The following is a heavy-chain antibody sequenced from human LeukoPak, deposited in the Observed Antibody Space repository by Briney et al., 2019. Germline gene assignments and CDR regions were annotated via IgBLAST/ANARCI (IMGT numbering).Heavy chain of an antibody. CDR1: GGTFSSYA. CDR3: ASVSTGYAYY. CDR2: IIPIFGTA. V-gene: IGHV1-69*13. J-gene: IGHJ4*02. D-gene: IGHD3-16*01. Sequence: GASVKVSCKAPGGTFSSYAISWVRQAPGQGLEWMGGIIPIFGTANYAQKFQGRVTITADESTSTAYMELSSLRSEDTAVYYCASVSTGYAYYWGQGTLVTVSS.